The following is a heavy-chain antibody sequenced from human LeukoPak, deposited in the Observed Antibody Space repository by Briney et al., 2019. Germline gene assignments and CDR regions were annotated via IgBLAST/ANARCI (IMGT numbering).Heavy chain of an antibody. D-gene: IGHD6-13*01. Sequence: PGRSLRLSCAASGFTFSSYGMHWVRQAPGKGLEWVAVIWYDGINKYYADSVKGRFTISRDNSNNTLYLQMNSLRAEDTAVYYCARETIAAAGSFFDYWGQGTLVTVSS. V-gene: IGHV3-33*01. J-gene: IGHJ4*02. CDR1: GFTFSSYG. CDR2: IWYDGINK. CDR3: ARETIAAAGSFFDY.